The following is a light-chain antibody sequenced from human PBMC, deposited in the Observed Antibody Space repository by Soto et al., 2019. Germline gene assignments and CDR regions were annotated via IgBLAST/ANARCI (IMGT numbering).Light chain of an antibody. CDR1: SSDVGSYNR. J-gene: IGLJ1*01. Sequence: QSALTQPPSVSGSPGQSVTISCTGTSSDVGSYNRVSWYQQPPGPAPKLMIYEVSNRPSGVPDRFSGSNSGNPASLTISGLQAEDESDYYCNSFTTSSTYVFGTGTKLTVL. CDR2: EVS. V-gene: IGLV2-18*02. CDR3: NSFTTSSTYV.